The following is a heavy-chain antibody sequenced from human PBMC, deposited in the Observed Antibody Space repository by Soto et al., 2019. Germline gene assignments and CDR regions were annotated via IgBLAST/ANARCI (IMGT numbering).Heavy chain of an antibody. CDR1: GFTFENYA. V-gene: IGHV3-23*01. CDR2: ISGSGGTT. CDR3: AKDQASGQGSFDS. Sequence: GGSLRLSCVASGFTFENYAMSWVRQAPGKGLDWVSAISGSGGTTYYSDSVKGRFTISRDNSKNTLFLQMNSLRADDTAVYYCAKDQASGQGSFDSWGQGTLVTVSS. J-gene: IGHJ4*02.